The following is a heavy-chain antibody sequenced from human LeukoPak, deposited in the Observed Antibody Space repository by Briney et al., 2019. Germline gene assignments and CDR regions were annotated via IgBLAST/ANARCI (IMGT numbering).Heavy chain of an antibody. J-gene: IGHJ4*02. Sequence: SGPTLVKPTQTLTLTCTFSGFSLSTSGVGVGWIRQPPGKALEWLALIYWNDDKRYSPSLKSRLTITKDTSKNQVVLTMTNMDPVDTATYYCAHTLTIFGLGGFDYWGQGTLVTVSS. CDR1: GFSLSTSGVG. D-gene: IGHD3-3*01. CDR2: IYWNDDK. CDR3: AHTLTIFGLGGFDY. V-gene: IGHV2-5*01.